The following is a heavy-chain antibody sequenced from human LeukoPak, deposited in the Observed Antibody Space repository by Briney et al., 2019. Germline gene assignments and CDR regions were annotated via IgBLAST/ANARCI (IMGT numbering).Heavy chain of an antibody. V-gene: IGHV3-30*04. D-gene: IGHD6-6*01. CDR3: ARVVVSSSSDYFDY. Sequence: GKSLRLSCAASGFTFSNYAMHWVRQAPGKGLEWVAVTSYDESNKYYADSVKGRFTISRDNSKKTLYLQMNSLRGEDTAVYYCARVVVSSSSDYFDYWGQGTLVIISS. CDR2: TSYDESNK. J-gene: IGHJ4*02. CDR1: GFTFSNYA.